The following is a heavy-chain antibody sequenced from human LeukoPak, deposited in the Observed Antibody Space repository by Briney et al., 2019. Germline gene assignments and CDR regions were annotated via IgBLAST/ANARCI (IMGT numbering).Heavy chain of an antibody. J-gene: IGHJ6*03. CDR1: GFTFSSYG. V-gene: IGHV3-30*02. CDR2: IRYDGSNK. CDR3: AKDRLSGRSTVTTRWHYYYYYCMDV. Sequence: PGGSLRLSCAASGFTFSSYGMHWVRQAPGKGLEWVAFIRYDGSNKYYADSVKGRFTISRDNSKNTLYLQMNSLRAEDTAVYYCAKDRLSGRSTVTTRWHYYYYYCMDVWGKGTTVTISS. D-gene: IGHD4-17*01.